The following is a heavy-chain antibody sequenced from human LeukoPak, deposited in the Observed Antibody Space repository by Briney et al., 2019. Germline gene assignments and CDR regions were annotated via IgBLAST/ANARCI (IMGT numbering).Heavy chain of an antibody. Sequence: SETLSLTCAVYGGSFSGYYWGWIRQPPGKGLEWIGEINHSGSTNYNPSLKSRVTISVDTSKNQFSLKLSSVTAADTAVYYCARHARSSTYYYGSGSWSMRADDAFDIWGQGTMVTVSS. V-gene: IGHV4-34*01. CDR2: INHSGST. CDR3: ARHARSSTYYYGSGSWSMRADDAFDI. J-gene: IGHJ3*02. CDR1: GGSFSGYY. D-gene: IGHD3-10*01.